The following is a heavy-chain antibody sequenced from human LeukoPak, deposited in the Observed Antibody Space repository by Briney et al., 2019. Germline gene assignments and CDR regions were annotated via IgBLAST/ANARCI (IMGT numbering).Heavy chain of an antibody. Sequence: SETLSLTCTVSGYSISSGYYWGWIRQPPGKGLEWIGSIYHSGSTYYNPSLKSRVTISVDTSKNQFSLKLSSVTAADTAVYYCARHTWAGFFGAGFWFDPWGQGTLVTVSS. CDR2: IYHSGST. J-gene: IGHJ5*02. D-gene: IGHD3/OR15-3a*01. CDR1: GYSISSGYY. CDR3: ARHTWAGFFGAGFWFDP. V-gene: IGHV4-38-2*02.